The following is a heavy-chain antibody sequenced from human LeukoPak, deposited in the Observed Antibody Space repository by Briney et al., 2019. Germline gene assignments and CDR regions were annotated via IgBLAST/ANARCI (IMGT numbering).Heavy chain of an antibody. Sequence: ASVKVSCKASGYTFTGYYMHWVRQAPGQGLEWMGWINPNSGGTNYAQKFQGRVTMTRDTSISTAYMELSRLRSDDTAVYYCARAIYDSSGGYKWFEPWGQGTLVTVSS. CDR1: GYTFTGYY. V-gene: IGHV1-2*02. J-gene: IGHJ5*02. CDR3: ARAIYDSSGGYKWFEP. CDR2: INPNSGGT. D-gene: IGHD3-22*01.